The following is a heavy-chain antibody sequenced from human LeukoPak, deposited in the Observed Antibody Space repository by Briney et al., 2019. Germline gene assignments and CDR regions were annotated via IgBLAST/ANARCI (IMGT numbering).Heavy chain of an antibody. D-gene: IGHD3-3*01. CDR1: GFTFSSYG. CDR2: ISYDGRNK. Sequence: GGSLRLSCAASGFTFSSYGMQWVRQAPGKGLEWVAVISYDGRNKYYADSVKGRFTISRDNSKNTLYLQMNSLRAEDTAVYYCAKSYYDFWSGYYQTFDYWGQGTLVTVSS. V-gene: IGHV3-30*18. J-gene: IGHJ4*02. CDR3: AKSYYDFWSGYYQTFDY.